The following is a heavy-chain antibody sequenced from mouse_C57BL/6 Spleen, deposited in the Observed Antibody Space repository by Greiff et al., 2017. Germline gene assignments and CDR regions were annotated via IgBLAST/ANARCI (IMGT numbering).Heavy chain of an antibody. CDR1: GFNIKDDY. CDR2: IDPENGDT. Sequence: VQLKESGAELVRPGASVKLSCTASGFNIKDDYMHWVKQRPEQGLEWIGWIDPENGDTEYASKFQGKATITADTSSNTAYLQLSSLTSEDTAVYYCTSGYYYGSRSFDYWGQGTTLTVSS. CDR3: TSGYYYGSRSFDY. V-gene: IGHV14-4*01. J-gene: IGHJ2*01. D-gene: IGHD1-1*01.